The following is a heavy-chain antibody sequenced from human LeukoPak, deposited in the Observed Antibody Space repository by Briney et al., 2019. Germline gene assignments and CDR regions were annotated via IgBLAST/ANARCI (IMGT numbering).Heavy chain of an antibody. J-gene: IGHJ1*01. CDR1: GGSVSSGSYY. Sequence: TASETLSLTCTVSGGSVSSGSYYWSWIRQPPGKGLEWIGYIYYSGSTNYNPSLKSRVTISVDTSKNQFSLKLSSVTAADTAVYYCARSYYDSSGYYWGEYFQHWGQGTLVTVSS. CDR2: IYYSGST. CDR3: ARSYYDSSGYYWGEYFQH. V-gene: IGHV4-61*01. D-gene: IGHD3-22*01.